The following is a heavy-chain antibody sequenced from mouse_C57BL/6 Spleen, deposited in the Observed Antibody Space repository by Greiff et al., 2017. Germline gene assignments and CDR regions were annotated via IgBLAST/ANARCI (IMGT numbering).Heavy chain of an antibody. D-gene: IGHD1-1*01. CDR3: TRGGHVTTVVATPYYFDY. Sequence: EVKLVESGTVLARPGASVKMSCKTSGYTFTSYWMHWVKQRPGQGLEWIGAIYPGNSETSYNQKFKGKAKLTAVTSASTAYMELRSLTNEDSAVYYCTRGGHVTTVVATPYYFDYWGQGTTLTVSS. J-gene: IGHJ2*01. CDR1: GYTFTSYW. CDR2: IYPGNSET. V-gene: IGHV1-5*01.